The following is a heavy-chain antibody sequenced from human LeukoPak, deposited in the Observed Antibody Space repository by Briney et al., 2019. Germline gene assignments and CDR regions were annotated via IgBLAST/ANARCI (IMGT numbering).Heavy chain of an antibody. V-gene: IGHV3-9*03. CDR3: AKEIQWLGYFDY. J-gene: IGHJ4*02. D-gene: IGHD6-19*01. CDR2: ISWNSGSI. Sequence: GGSLRLSCAASGFTFDDYAMHWVRQAPGKGLEWVSGISWNSGSIGYADSVKGRFTISRDNAKNSLYLQMNSLRAEDMALYYCAKEIQWLGYFDYWGQGTLVTVSS. CDR1: GFTFDDYA.